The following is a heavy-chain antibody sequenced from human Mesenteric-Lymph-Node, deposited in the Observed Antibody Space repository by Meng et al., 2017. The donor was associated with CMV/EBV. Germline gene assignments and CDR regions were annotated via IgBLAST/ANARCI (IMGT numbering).Heavy chain of an antibody. CDR3: ATEIIYGAIITNRFDP. V-gene: IGHV3-15*01. CDR2: IKSNTDGGTT. Sequence: GESLKISCEASGLTLSEAWMTWVRQAPGKGLERVGRIKSNTDGGTTDYTAPVEGRFTISRDDSQNTVYLQMNSLKTEDTAVYYCATEIIYGAIITNRFDPWGLGTLVTVSS. J-gene: IGHJ5*02. D-gene: IGHD3-3*02. CDR1: GLTLSEAW.